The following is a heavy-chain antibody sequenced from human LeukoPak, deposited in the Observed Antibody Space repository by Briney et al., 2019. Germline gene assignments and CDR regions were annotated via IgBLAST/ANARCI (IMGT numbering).Heavy chain of an antibody. J-gene: IGHJ4*02. CDR2: IRSKAYGGTT. D-gene: IGHD3-16*01. V-gene: IGHV3-49*04. CDR3: TKTPDFGGTFDY. Sequence: GGSLRLSCTASGFTFGDYAMSWVRQAPGKGLEWVAFIRSKAYGGTTEYAASVKGRFTISRDDSKSIAYLQMNSLKTEDTAVYYCTKTPDFGGTFDYWGQGTLVTVSS. CDR1: GFTFGDYA.